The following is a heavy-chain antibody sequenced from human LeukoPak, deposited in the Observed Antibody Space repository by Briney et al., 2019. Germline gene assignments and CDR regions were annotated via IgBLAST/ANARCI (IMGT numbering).Heavy chain of an antibody. Sequence: GGSLRLSCAASGFTFSSYAMSWVRQAPGKGLEWVSAIRGSGGGTNYGDSVRGRFTISRDNSKNTLYLQMNSLRAEDTAVYYCAKSGYNRFDYWGQGTLVTVSS. CDR2: IRGSGGGT. CDR3: AKSGYNRFDY. D-gene: IGHD5-24*01. V-gene: IGHV3-23*01. CDR1: GFTFSSYA. J-gene: IGHJ4*02.